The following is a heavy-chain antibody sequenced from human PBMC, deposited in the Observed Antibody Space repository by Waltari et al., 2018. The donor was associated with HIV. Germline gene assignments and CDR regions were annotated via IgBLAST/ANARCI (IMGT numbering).Heavy chain of an antibody. CDR3: ARLFYYDTTGYINNAFDI. D-gene: IGHD3-22*01. Sequence: EVQLVQSGAEVRKSGESLKISCKASGYTFTNYWIAWVRQMSGEGLEWMGILYPFDSDTRYNPSYEGQITISADKSLASAYLEWSNLNASDAAIYYCARLFYYDTTGYINNAFDIWGQGTVVTVS. V-gene: IGHV5-51*03. J-gene: IGHJ3*02. CDR2: LYPFDSDT. CDR1: GYTFTNYW.